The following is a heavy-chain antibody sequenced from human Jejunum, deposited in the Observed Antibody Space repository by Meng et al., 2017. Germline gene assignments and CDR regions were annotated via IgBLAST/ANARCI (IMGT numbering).Heavy chain of an antibody. CDR1: GGSISSADYY. J-gene: IGHJ4*02. D-gene: IGHD3-22*01. CDR2: IHYIGSA. V-gene: IGHV4-30-4*01. CDR3: ARERWEDYESRGFDS. Sequence: QVQLQESGPGLVKPSQTLSPTCSVSGGSISSADYYWSGLRQPPGKGLEWIGYIHYIGSAFYHPALKSRATVSVDTSKNQFSLELKSVTAADTALYYCARERWEDYESRGFDSWGQGTLVTVSS.